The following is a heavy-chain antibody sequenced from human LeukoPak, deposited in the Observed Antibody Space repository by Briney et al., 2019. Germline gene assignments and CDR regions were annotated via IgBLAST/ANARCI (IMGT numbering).Heavy chain of an antibody. Sequence: GGCLRLSCAASGFTFSIFEMSWVRQAPGRGLEWVSYMSSSGNTIYYGDSVKGRFTISRDNAKNALYLQMNSLRVEDTAVYYCARSPYSESYYGDALDVWGPGTMVIVSS. D-gene: IGHD1-26*01. CDR3: ARSPYSESYYGDALDV. CDR1: GFTFSIFE. CDR2: MSSSGNTI. J-gene: IGHJ3*01. V-gene: IGHV3-48*03.